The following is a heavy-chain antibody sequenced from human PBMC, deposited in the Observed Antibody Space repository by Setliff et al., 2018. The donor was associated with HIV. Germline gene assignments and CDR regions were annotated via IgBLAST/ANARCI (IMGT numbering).Heavy chain of an antibody. D-gene: IGHD3-10*01. CDR2: IKTSGRT. CDR3: ARLAEDYYDSGTWEVDY. CDR1: GRSIDDSY. J-gene: IGHJ4*01. V-gene: IGHV4-4*09. Sequence: SETLSLTCSVSGRSIDDSYWSWIRQSPGKGLEWIGFIKTSGRTNYKPALKSRVTISLDTSKNQFSLRLNSVTATDTAVYYCARLAEDYYDSGTWEVDYWAHGTLVTVSS.